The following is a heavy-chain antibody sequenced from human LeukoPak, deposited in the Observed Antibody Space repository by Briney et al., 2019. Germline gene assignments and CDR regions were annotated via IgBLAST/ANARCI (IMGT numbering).Heavy chain of an antibody. V-gene: IGHV3-48*03. Sequence: GGSLSLSCEASGFTSGSYELNWVRRAPGRGWEGASYISSSGSTIYYADSVKGRFTISRDNAKNSLYLQMNSLRAEDTAVYYCAELGITMIGGVWGKGTTVTISS. D-gene: IGHD3-10*02. CDR3: AELGITMIGGV. CDR2: ISSSGSTI. J-gene: IGHJ6*04. CDR1: GFTSGSYE.